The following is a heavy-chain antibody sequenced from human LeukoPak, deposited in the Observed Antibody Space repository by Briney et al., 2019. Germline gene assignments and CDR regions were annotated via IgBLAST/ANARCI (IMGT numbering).Heavy chain of an antibody. D-gene: IGHD2-21*02. CDR3: AREYCGDDCYSGFDY. J-gene: IGHJ4*02. Sequence: GGSLRLSCAASGFTFSSYVIHWVRQAPGKGLEWVAVISYDGSHKFYADSVKGRFTISRDNSKNTLYLQMNSLRTEDTAVYYCAREYCGDDCYSGFDYWGQGTLVTVSS. CDR1: GFTFSSYV. V-gene: IGHV3-30*03. CDR2: ISYDGSHK.